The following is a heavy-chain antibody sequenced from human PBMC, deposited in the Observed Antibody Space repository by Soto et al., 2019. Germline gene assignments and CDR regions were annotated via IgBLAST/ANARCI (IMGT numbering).Heavy chain of an antibody. V-gene: IGHV4-59*08. CDR1: DGSITDHF. Sequence: QLQEPGPRLVKPSETLSLTCGVSDGSITDHFWSWIRQPPGQGLEWIGYIYYSGSLKYNPSLKSRVTISVDTSKNQFSLRLSSVSAADTAVYYCARLAVAGIGWYFDLWGRGTLVTVPS. CDR3: ARLAVAGIGWYFDL. CDR2: IYYSGSL. J-gene: IGHJ2*01. D-gene: IGHD6-19*01.